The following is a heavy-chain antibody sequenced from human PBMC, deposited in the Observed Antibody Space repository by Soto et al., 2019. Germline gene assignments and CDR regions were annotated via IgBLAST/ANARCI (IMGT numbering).Heavy chain of an antibody. CDR3: AIGKRSYVSYGEN. J-gene: IGHJ4*02. V-gene: IGHV1-18*01. D-gene: IGHD3-16*01. Sequence: QVKLVQSGSELKKPGASVKVSCKTSGYNFDDCSIHWVRQAPGQGLEWVGWIAVYNNRTNYGQNFQGRISMTTDLSASTVYMELTTLRSDDTAVYYCAIGKRSYVSYGENWGQGTLVTVS. CDR2: IAVYNNRT. CDR1: GYNFDDCS.